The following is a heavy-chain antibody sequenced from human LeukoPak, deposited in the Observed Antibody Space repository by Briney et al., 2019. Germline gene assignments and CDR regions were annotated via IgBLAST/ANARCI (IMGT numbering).Heavy chain of an antibody. V-gene: IGHV3-9*01. CDR1: GFTFDDYA. Sequence: PGGSLRLSCAASGFTFDDYAMHWVRQAPGKGLEWVSGISWNSGSIGYADSVKGRFTISRDNAKNSLYLQMNSLRAEDTALYYCAKMGPVNDTLTGYLPPYYYYGMDVWGQGTTVTVSS. CDR2: ISWNSGSI. D-gene: IGHD3-9*01. CDR3: AKMGPVNDTLTGYLPPYYYYGMDV. J-gene: IGHJ6*02.